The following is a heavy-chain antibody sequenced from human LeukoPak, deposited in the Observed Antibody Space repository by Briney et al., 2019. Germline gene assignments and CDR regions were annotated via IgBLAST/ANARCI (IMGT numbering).Heavy chain of an antibody. D-gene: IGHD3-22*01. Sequence: GGSLRLSCAASGFTFSSYSMNWVRQAPGKGLEWVSSISSSSSYIYYADSVRGRFTISRDNAKNSLYLQMNSLRAEDTAVYYCARDKERYYYDSSGVFDPWGQGTLVTVSS. J-gene: IGHJ5*02. CDR3: ARDKERYYYDSSGVFDP. CDR1: GFTFSSYS. V-gene: IGHV3-21*01. CDR2: ISSSSSYI.